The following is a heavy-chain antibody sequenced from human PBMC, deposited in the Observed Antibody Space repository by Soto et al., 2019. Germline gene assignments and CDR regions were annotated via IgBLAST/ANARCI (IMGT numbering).Heavy chain of an antibody. CDR3: ARTPETRDGLDP. Sequence: QVQLQQSGPGLVRPSETLSLSCSVSGDSVSSYYWSWVRQPPVKGLEWIGYIYYIGAYNYNPSLKTRVTIAVDTSKNQFSLKLTSVTAADTAVYYCARTPETRDGLDPWGQGTLVTVSS. D-gene: IGHD1-7*01. V-gene: IGHV4-59*02. CDR2: IYYIGAY. J-gene: IGHJ5*02. CDR1: GDSVSSYY.